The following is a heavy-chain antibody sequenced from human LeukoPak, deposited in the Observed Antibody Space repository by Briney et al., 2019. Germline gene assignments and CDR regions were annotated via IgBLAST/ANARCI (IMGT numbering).Heavy chain of an antibody. D-gene: IGHD3-22*01. V-gene: IGHV3-30*03. CDR2: ISYDGSNT. Sequence: GGSLRLSCAASGFTFSSYGMHWVRQAPGKGLEWVAVISYDGSNTYYADSVKGRFTISRDNSKNTLYLQMNSLRAEDTAVYYCARGCGLQSYYDSRCRYFDDWGQGTLVTVSS. J-gene: IGHJ4*02. CDR3: ARGCGLQSYYDSRCRYFDD. CDR1: GFTFSSYG.